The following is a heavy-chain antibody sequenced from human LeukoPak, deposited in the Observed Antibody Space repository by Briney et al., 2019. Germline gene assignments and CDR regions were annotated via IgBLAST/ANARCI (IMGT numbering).Heavy chain of an antibody. V-gene: IGHV1-18*01. D-gene: IGHD3-9*01. CDR2: ISAYNGNT. CDR1: GYTFTSYG. Sequence: ASVKVSCKAPGYTFTSYGISWVRQAPGQGLEWMGWISAYNGNTNYAQKLQGRVTMTTDTPTSTAYMELRSLRSDDTAVYYCARVFSTEYYFDYWGQGTLVTVSS. CDR3: ARVFSTEYYFDY. J-gene: IGHJ4*02.